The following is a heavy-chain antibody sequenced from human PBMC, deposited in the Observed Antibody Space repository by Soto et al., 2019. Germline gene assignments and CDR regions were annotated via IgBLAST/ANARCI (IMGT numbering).Heavy chain of an antibody. CDR3: SIGIWSAETFDV. J-gene: IGHJ3*01. Sequence: QVHLEQCGAEVKKPGSSVKVSCKAAGGTFSTYTLIWVRQAPGQGLEWMGRIIPMLTVTNSAQKFQGRVTLTADKSTSTAFMELTSLTSDDTAVYYCSIGIWSAETFDVWGQGTRVTVSS. D-gene: IGHD3-3*02. CDR1: GGTFSTYT. V-gene: IGHV1-69*02. CDR2: IIPMLTVT.